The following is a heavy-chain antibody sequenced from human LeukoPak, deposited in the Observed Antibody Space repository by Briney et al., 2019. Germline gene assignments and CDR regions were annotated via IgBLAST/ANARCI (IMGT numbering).Heavy chain of an antibody. J-gene: IGHJ4*02. CDR1: GFTFSSYS. Sequence: GGYLRLSCAASGFTFSSYSMNWVRQAPGKGLEWVSSISSSSYYIYYADSVKGRFTISRDNSKNTLYLQMNSLRAEDTAVCYCAKDLGVAVAGDYWGQGTLVTVSS. V-gene: IGHV3-21*01. CDR2: ISSSSYYI. CDR3: AKDLGVAVAGDY. D-gene: IGHD6-19*01.